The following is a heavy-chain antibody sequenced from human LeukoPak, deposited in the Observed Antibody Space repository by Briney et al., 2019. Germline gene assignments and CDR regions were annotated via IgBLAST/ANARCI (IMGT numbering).Heavy chain of an antibody. J-gene: IGHJ4*02. CDR1: GFTFSNYA. CDR2: ISGSGGNT. Sequence: QPGGSLRLSCAAFGFTFSNYAISWVRQAPGKGLEWVSAISGSGGNTYYADSVRGRFTISRDNSKNTLYLQMNSLRAEDTAVYYCAKDTISGYSGYDYFDYWGQGTLVTVSS. CDR3: AKDTISGYSGYDYFDY. D-gene: IGHD5-12*01. V-gene: IGHV3-23*01.